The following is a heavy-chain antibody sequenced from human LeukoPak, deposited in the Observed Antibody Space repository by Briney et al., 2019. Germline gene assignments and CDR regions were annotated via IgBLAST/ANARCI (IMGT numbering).Heavy chain of an antibody. CDR2: ISTSGSPI. CDR3: ARGLAARRGAFDI. D-gene: IGHD6-6*01. Sequence: PGGSLRLSCAASGFTFSGFIMNWVRQAPGKGLEWLSYISTSGSPIYYADSVKGRFTISRDNAKNSLYLQMNSLRAEDTAVYYCARGLAARRGAFDIWGQGTMVTVSS. V-gene: IGHV3-48*01. CDR1: GFTFSGFI. J-gene: IGHJ3*02.